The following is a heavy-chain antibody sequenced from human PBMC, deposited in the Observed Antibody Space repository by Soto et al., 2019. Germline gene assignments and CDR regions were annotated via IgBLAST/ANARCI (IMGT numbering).Heavy chain of an antibody. Sequence: QVQLVQSGGEVKRPGASVKVSCKASGYMFSNYAISWVRQTPGQGLEWMGWINVYNGNTNYAQKFQGRVTMATDTSTNTAYLDLRSLRSVDTAVYFCARDLSSGWFDYWGQGTLVIVSS. D-gene: IGHD6-19*01. V-gene: IGHV1-18*01. CDR1: GYMFSNYA. J-gene: IGHJ4*02. CDR3: ARDLSSGWFDY. CDR2: INVYNGNT.